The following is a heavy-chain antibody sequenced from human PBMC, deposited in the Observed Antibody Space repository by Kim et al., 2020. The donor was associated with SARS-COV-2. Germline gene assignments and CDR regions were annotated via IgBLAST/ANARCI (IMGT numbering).Heavy chain of an antibody. D-gene: IGHD2-21*01. CDR3: ARSNPFCGGDCYYDY. CDR2: ISYRGST. Sequence: SETLSLTCTVSGGSISSSSYYWGWIRQPPGKGLEWVGSISYRGSTYYDPSLMSRVTISVDTSKNQFSLQVTSVTAADTAVYYCARSNPFCGGDCYYDYWG. V-gene: IGHV4-39*01. J-gene: IGHJ4*03. CDR1: GGSISSSSYY.